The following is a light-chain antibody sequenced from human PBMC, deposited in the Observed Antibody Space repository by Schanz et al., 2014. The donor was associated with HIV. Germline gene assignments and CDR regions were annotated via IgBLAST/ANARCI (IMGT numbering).Light chain of an antibody. CDR3: ATWDSTLSAVV. J-gene: IGLJ2*01. V-gene: IGLV1-51*01. CDR2: VNH. CDR1: AFNIGQNY. Sequence: QSVLTQPPSMSAAPGQGVTFSGAGSAFNIGQNYVSWFHHFPGTAPKLPIYVNHQRPSDIPDRFSGSKTGTSATLAIVGLQTGDEADYYCATWDSTLSAVVFGGGTKLTVL.